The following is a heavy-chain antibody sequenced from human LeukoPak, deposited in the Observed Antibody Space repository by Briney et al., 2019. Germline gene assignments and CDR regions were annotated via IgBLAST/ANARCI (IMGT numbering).Heavy chain of an antibody. Sequence: ASVKVSFKASGYTFTSYGISWVRQAPGQGLEWMGWISAYNGNTNYAQKLQGRVTTTTDTSTSTAYMELRSLRSDDPAVYYCAGSFGSGGSPYYFDYWGQGNLVTVSS. CDR2: ISAYNGNT. V-gene: IGHV1-18*01. D-gene: IGHD6-19*01. J-gene: IGHJ4*02. CDR3: AGSFGSGGSPYYFDY. CDR1: GYTFTSYG.